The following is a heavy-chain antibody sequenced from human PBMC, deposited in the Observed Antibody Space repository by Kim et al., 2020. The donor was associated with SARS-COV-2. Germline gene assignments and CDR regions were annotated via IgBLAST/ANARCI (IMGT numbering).Heavy chain of an antibody. CDR3: ARERLAEYYYDSSGSFDAFDI. CDR2: IIPIFGTA. V-gene: IGHV1-69*13. D-gene: IGHD3-22*01. CDR1: GGTFSSYA. Sequence: SVKVSCKASGGTFSSYAISWVRQAPGQGLEWMGGIIPIFGTANYAQKFQGRVTITADESTSTAYMELSSLRSEDTAVYYCARERLAEYYYDSSGSFDAFDICGQGTMVTVSS. J-gene: IGHJ3*02.